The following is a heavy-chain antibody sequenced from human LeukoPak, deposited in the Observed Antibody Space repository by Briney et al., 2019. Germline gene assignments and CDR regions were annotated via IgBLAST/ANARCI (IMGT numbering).Heavy chain of an antibody. CDR3: AREAYNSGWYAD. CDR2: TYYRSKWYN. CDR1: GGSVSSNSAA. D-gene: IGHD6-19*01. V-gene: IGHV6-1*01. Sequence: SQTLSLTCAISGGSVSSNSAAWNWIRQSPSRGPEWLGRTYYRSKWYNDYAVSVKSRITINPDTSKNQFSLQMNSVTPEDTAVYYCAREAYNSGWYADWGQGTLVTVSS. J-gene: IGHJ4*02.